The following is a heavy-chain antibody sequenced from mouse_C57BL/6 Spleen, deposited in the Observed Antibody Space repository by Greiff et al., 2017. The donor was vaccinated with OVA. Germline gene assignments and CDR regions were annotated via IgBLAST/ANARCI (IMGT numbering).Heavy chain of an antibody. CDR2: IDPNSGGT. V-gene: IGHV1-72*01. CDR1: GYTFTSYW. Sequence: QVQLQQSGAELVKPGASVKLSCKASGYTFTSYWMHWVKQRPGRGLEWIGRIDPNSGGTKYNEKFKSKATLTVDKPSSTAYMQLSSLTSEDSAVYYCARWGTTVVASPWYFDVWGTGTTVTVSS. CDR3: ARWGTTVVASPWYFDV. J-gene: IGHJ1*03. D-gene: IGHD1-1*01.